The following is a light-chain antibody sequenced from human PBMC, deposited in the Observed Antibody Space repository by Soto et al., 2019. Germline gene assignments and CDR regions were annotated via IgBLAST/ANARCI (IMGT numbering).Light chain of an antibody. Sequence: EIVLTQSPGTLSLSPGERATLSCMASQSVRNNYLAWYQQRPGQAPRLLIYGASSRATGIPDRFSGSGSGTDFTLTISRLEPEDFAVYYCQQYGTSPRTFGQGTKVDI. CDR3: QQYGTSPRT. J-gene: IGKJ1*01. CDR1: QSVRNNY. CDR2: GAS. V-gene: IGKV3-20*01.